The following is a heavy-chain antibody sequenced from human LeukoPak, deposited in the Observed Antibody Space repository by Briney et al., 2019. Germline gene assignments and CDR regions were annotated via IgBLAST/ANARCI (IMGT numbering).Heavy chain of an antibody. J-gene: IGHJ4*02. D-gene: IGHD3-22*01. Sequence: ASVKVSCKASGYTFTSYDISWVRQAPGQGLEWMGWISAYNGNTNYAQKLQGRVTMTTDTSTSTAYMELRSLRSDDTAVYYCARAPYYYDSSGYYYNDYWGQGTLVTVSS. CDR1: GYTFTSYD. CDR2: ISAYNGNT. V-gene: IGHV1-18*01. CDR3: ARAPYYYDSSGYYYNDY.